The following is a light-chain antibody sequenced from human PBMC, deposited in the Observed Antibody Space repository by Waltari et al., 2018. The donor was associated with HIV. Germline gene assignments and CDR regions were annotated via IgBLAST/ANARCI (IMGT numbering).Light chain of an antibody. J-gene: IGKJ2*01. Sequence: DIQMTQSPSSLSASVGDRVTITCQASQDISNYLNWYQPKPGKAPKLLIYDASNLETGVPSRFSGSGSGTDFTFTISSLQPEDIATYYCQQYDNLPYTFGQGTKLEIK. CDR3: QQYDNLPYT. CDR2: DAS. CDR1: QDISNY. V-gene: IGKV1-33*01.